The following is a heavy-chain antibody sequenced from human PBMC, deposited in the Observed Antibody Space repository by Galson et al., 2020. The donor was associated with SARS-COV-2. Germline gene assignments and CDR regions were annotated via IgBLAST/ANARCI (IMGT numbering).Heavy chain of an antibody. CDR1: GFTFSDYY. CDR3: ARSGRECSGGSCYGAEYFQH. D-gene: IGHD2-15*01. Sequence: GESLKISCAASGFTFSDYYMSWIRQAPGKGLEWLSNMSGSRSYTSYADSVKGRFTISRDNSKNSLYLQMNDLRAEDTALYFCARSGRECSGGSCYGAEYFQHWGQGALVTVSS. CDR2: MSGSRSYT. V-gene: IGHV3-11*06. J-gene: IGHJ1*01.